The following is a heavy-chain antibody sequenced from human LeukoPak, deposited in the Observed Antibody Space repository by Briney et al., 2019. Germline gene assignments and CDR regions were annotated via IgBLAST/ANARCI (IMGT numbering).Heavy chain of an antibody. V-gene: IGHV1-3*01. CDR1: GYTSTSYA. CDR3: ARNMGYSYGPPDAFDI. CDR2: INAGNGNT. Sequence: ASVKVSCKASGYTSTSYAMHWVRQAPGQRLEWMGWINAGNGNTKYSQKFQGRVTITRDTSASTAYMELSSLRSEDTAVYYCARNMGYSYGPPDAFDIWGQGTMVTVSS. D-gene: IGHD5-18*01. J-gene: IGHJ3*02.